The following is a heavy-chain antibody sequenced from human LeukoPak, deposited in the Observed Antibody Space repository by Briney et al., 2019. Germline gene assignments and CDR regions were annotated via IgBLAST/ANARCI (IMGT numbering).Heavy chain of an antibody. CDR3: ARVGEGAFDI. D-gene: IGHD3-16*01. V-gene: IGHV4-59*01. CDR1: GGSISTYY. J-gene: IGHJ3*02. CDR2: IYYTGNT. Sequence: PLETLSLTCTASGGSISTYYRSWIRQPPGKTLEWIGYIYYTGNTNYNPSLKSRVTISVDTSKNLFSLKLSSVTAADTAVYYYARVGEGAFDIWGQGTMVTVSS.